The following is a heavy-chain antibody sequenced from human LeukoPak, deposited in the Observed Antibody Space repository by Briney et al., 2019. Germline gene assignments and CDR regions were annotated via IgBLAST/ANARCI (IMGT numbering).Heavy chain of an antibody. CDR2: INHSGST. Sequence: PSETLSLTCAVYGGSFSGYYWSWIRQPPGKGLEWIGEINHSGSTNYNPSLKSRVTISVDTSKNQFSLKLSSVTAADTAVYYCARFRQQPVPHWGQGTLVTVSS. D-gene: IGHD6-13*01. CDR3: ARFRQQPVPH. CDR1: GGSFSGYY. V-gene: IGHV4-34*01. J-gene: IGHJ4*02.